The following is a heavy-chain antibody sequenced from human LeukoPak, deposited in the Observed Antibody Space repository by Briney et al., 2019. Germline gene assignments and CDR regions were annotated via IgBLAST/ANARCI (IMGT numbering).Heavy chain of an antibody. CDR2: ISSSSSTI. Sequence: GGSLRLSCAASGFTFSSYSMNWVRQAPGEGLEWVSYISSSSSTIYYADSVKGRFTISRDNAKNSLYLQMNSLRAEDTAVYYCAREGYCSSTSCYKMPYGMDDWGQGTTVTVSS. J-gene: IGHJ6*02. V-gene: IGHV3-48*01. D-gene: IGHD2-2*02. CDR1: GFTFSSYS. CDR3: AREGYCSSTSCYKMPYGMDD.